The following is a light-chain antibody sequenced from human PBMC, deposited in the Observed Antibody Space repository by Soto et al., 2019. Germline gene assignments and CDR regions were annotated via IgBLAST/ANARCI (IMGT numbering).Light chain of an antibody. CDR3: QQVKTYPRT. Sequence: DIQMTQSPSTLSGSGGDRVTITCRASQTISSWLAWYQQKPGKAPKLLIYKASTLKSGVPSRFSGSGSGTEFTLTISSLQPEDFATYYCQQVKTYPRTFGGGTKVDIK. CDR1: QTISSW. J-gene: IGKJ4*01. V-gene: IGKV1-5*03. CDR2: KAS.